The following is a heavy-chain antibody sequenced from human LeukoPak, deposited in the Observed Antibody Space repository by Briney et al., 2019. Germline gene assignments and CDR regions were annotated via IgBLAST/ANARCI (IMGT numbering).Heavy chain of an antibody. J-gene: IGHJ3*02. Sequence: ASETLSLTCTVSGGSISSYYWSWIRQPPGKGLEWIGYIYYSGSTYYNPSLKSRVTISVDTSKNQFSLKLSSVTAADTAVYYCARGNGEQLVGDGAFDIWGQGTMVTVSS. CDR1: GGSISSYY. D-gene: IGHD6-13*01. CDR3: ARGNGEQLVGDGAFDI. V-gene: IGHV4-59*08. CDR2: IYYSGST.